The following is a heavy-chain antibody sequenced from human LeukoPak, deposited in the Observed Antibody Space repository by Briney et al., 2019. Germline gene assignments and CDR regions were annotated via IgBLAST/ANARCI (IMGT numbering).Heavy chain of an antibody. D-gene: IGHD6-13*01. CDR1: GDSISSYY. CDR2: IYYSGST. CDR3: ARGIGMYSSTWYWFDP. J-gene: IGHJ5*02. Sequence: SETLSLTCTVSGDSISSYYWSWTRQPPGKRLEWIGYIYYSGSTNYNPSLKSRVSISVDTSKNQFSLKLSSVTAADTAVYYCARGIGMYSSTWYWFDPWGQGILVTVSS. V-gene: IGHV4-59*01.